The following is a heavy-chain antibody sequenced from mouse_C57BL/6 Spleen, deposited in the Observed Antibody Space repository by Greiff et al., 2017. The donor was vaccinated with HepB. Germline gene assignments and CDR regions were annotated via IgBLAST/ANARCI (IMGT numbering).Heavy chain of an antibody. V-gene: IGHV6-3*01. CDR2: IRLKSVTYAT. D-gene: IGHD2-1*01. J-gene: IGHJ2*01. CDR3: TGDGKDY. CDR1: GFTFSNYW. Sequence: EVMLVESGGGLVQPGGSMKLSCVASGFTFSNYWMNWVRQSPETGLEWVAQIRLKSVTYATHYAESVKGRFTISRDVSKSSVYLHMNNLRAEDTGIYYFTGDGKDYWGQGTTLTVSS.